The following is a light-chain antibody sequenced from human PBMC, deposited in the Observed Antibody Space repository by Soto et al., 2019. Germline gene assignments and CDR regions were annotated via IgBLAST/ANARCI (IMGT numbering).Light chain of an antibody. CDR2: GAS. V-gene: IGKV3-15*01. CDR3: QQYNNWPRT. Sequence: EIVMTQSPATLSVSPGERATLSCTANQSVTTNLAWYQQKPGQAPRLLIYGASTRATGVPARFSGSGSGTEFTLTISSLQSEDFAVYYCQQYNNWPRTFGQGTKVEIK. J-gene: IGKJ1*01. CDR1: QSVTTN.